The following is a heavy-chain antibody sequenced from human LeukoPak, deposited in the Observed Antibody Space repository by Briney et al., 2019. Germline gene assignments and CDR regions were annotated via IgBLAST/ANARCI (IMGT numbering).Heavy chain of an antibody. CDR2: IYSGGST. D-gene: IGHD6-13*01. Sequence: GGSLRLSCAASGFTVSSNYMSWVRQAPGKGLEWVSVIYSGGSTYYADSVKGRFTISRDNSKNTLYLQMNSLRAEDTAVYYCARTSRAGMGHYGYYGMDVWGQGTTVTVSS. V-gene: IGHV3-53*01. CDR3: ARTSRAGMGHYGYYGMDV. CDR1: GFTVSSNY. J-gene: IGHJ6*02.